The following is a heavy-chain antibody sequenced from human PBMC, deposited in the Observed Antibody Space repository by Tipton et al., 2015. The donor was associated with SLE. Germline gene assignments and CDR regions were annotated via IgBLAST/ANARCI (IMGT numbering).Heavy chain of an antibody. V-gene: IGHV3-7*01. J-gene: IGHJ6*03. CDR1: GFTFSNYW. Sequence: GSLRLSCVASGFTFSNYWMTWVRQAPGKGLEWVANINQDESEKYYADSVKGRFTISRDSSKNTLYLQMNSLRAEDTAVYYCAREQQLAGDYYYYMDVWGKGTTVTVSS. CDR3: AREQQLAGDYYYYMDV. CDR2: INQDESEK. D-gene: IGHD6-6*01.